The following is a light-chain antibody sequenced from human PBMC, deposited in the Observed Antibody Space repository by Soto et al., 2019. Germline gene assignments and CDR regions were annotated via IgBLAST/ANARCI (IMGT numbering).Light chain of an antibody. CDR1: QSISSW. Sequence: DIQMTQSPSTLSASVGDRVTITCRASQSISSWLAWYQQKPGKAPKHLIYKASSLESGVPSRFSGIGSGTEFTLTISSLQPYDFATYYCQPYNSYSITFGQGTRLEIK. V-gene: IGKV1-5*03. J-gene: IGKJ5*01. CDR3: QPYNSYSIT. CDR2: KAS.